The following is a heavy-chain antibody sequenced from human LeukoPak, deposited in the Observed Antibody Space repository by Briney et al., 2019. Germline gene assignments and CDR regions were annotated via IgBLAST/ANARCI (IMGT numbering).Heavy chain of an antibody. V-gene: IGHV3-30-3*01. D-gene: IGHD4-17*01. J-gene: IGHJ5*02. CDR3: ARGVTTGEVDP. Sequence: GGSLRLSCAASGFTFSSYAMHWVRQAPGKGLEWVAVISYDGSNKYYADSVKGRFTISRDNSKNTLYLQVNSLRAEDTAVYYCARGVTTGEVDPWGQGTLVTVSS. CDR1: GFTFSSYA. CDR2: ISYDGSNK.